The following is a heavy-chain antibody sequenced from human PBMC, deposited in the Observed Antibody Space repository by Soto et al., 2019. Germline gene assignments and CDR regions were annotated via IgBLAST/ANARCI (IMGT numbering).Heavy chain of an antibody. V-gene: IGHV3-48*03. D-gene: IGHD1-26*01. J-gene: IGHJ4*02. CDR2: ISSGGSTT. CDR1: GFTFNSHA. CDR3: AGLRRWERVPR. Sequence: EVQLVESGGGLVQSGDSLRLSCADSGFTFNSHAMNWVRQAPGKGLEWISYISSGGSTTYYADSVRGRFTISRDNAEKSLYLQMNSLRLEDTGVYYCAGLRRWERVPRWGQGTLVTVSS.